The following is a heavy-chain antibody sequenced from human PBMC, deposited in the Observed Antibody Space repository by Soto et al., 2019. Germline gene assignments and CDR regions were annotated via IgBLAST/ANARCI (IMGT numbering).Heavy chain of an antibody. D-gene: IGHD3-22*01. J-gene: IGHJ5*02. V-gene: IGHV4-61*08. Sequence: SETLSLTCTVSGGSISSGGYYWTWIRQSPGKGLEWIGYVSSTGSTNYNPSLKSRLTMSLDTSTNEVSLSLTSVTAADAAVYFCARFSPPRKSYDSNPGWFDPWGQGIMVTVSS. CDR2: VSSTGST. CDR3: ARFSPPRKSYDSNPGWFDP. CDR1: GGSISSGGYY.